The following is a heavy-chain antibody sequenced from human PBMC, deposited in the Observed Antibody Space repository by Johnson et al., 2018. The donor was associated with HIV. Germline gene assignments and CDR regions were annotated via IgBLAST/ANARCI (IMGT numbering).Heavy chain of an antibody. CDR2: ISYDGSNK. Sequence: QVQVVESGGGVVQPGRSLRLSCAASGFTFSSYAMHWVRQAPGKGLEWVAVISYDGSNKYYADSVKGRFTISRDNSKNTLYLQMNSLRAEDTAVYYCARDRHPRAVAGQGGAFDIWGQGTMVTVSS. CDR1: GFTFSSYA. V-gene: IGHV3-30-3*01. D-gene: IGHD6-19*01. CDR3: ARDRHPRAVAGQGGAFDI. J-gene: IGHJ3*02.